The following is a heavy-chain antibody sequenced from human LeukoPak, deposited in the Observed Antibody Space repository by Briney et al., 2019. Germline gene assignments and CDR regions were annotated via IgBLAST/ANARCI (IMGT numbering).Heavy chain of an antibody. CDR1: GYTFSSFS. CDR3: ARLRRNSDSSGYYYYYDY. D-gene: IGHD3-22*01. J-gene: IGHJ4*02. CDR2: ISVRSNYI. V-gene: IGHV3-21*01. Sequence: GGSLRLSCVASGYTFSSFSINWVRQAPGKGLEWVSSISVRSNYIYYADSVRGRFSISRDDARNSLYLQMDSLRGDDTAVYYGARLRRNSDSSGYYYYYDYWGQGTLVTVSS.